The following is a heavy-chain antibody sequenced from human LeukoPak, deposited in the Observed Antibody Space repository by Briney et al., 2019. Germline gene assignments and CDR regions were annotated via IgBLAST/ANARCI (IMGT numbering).Heavy chain of an antibody. CDR2: IYYSGST. CDR3: AGEGSRIPAIDY. Sequence: SETLSLTCTVSGGSISSDYWSLIRQPPGKGLEWIVYIYYSGSTNYNPSLKSRVNISVDTSKNQFSLKLSSVTAADTAVYYCAGEGSRIPAIDYWGQGTLVTVSS. V-gene: IGHV4-59*01. CDR1: GGSISSDY. J-gene: IGHJ4*02. D-gene: IGHD2-2*01.